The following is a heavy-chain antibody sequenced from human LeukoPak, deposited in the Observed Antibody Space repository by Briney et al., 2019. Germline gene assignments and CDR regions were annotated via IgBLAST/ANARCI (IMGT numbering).Heavy chain of an antibody. CDR1: GGSVSGSSYY. J-gene: IGHJ4*02. D-gene: IGHD1-26*01. Sequence: PSETLSLTCSVSGGSVSGSSYYWGWIRQPPGKGLEWIGSIYYSGGTYYNPSLKSRVIISVDTSKNQLSLKVSSVTAADTAVYYCARHSGSYYQPLDYWGQGTLVTVSS. CDR3: ARHSGSYYQPLDY. V-gene: IGHV4-39*01. CDR2: IYYSGGT.